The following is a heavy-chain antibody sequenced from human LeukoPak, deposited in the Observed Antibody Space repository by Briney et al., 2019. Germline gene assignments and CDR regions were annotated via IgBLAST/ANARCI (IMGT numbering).Heavy chain of an antibody. CDR1: GFTFSSYA. V-gene: IGHV3-30*04. D-gene: IGHD3-22*01. J-gene: IGHJ1*01. CDR2: ISYDGSNK. CDR3: ARDRHRINYYDSSGYYYDFQH. Sequence: GGSLRLSCAASGFTFSSYAMHWVRQAPGKGLEWVAVISYDGSNKYYADSVKGRFTISRDNSKNTLYLQMNSLRAEDTAVYYCARDRHRINYYDSSGYYYDFQHWGQGTLVTVSS.